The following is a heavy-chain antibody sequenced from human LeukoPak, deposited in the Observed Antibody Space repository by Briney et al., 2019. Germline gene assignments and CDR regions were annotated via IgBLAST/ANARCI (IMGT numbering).Heavy chain of an antibody. CDR2: IYYSGST. Sequence: SETLSLTCTVSGGSISSGGYYWSWIRQHPGKGLEWIGYIYYSGSTYYNPSLKSRVTTSVDTSRNQFSLKLSSVTAADTAVYYCARVVVTTFSGWFDPWGQGTLVTVSS. CDR1: GGSISSGGYY. J-gene: IGHJ5*02. V-gene: IGHV4-31*03. D-gene: IGHD2-21*02. CDR3: ARVVVTTFSGWFDP.